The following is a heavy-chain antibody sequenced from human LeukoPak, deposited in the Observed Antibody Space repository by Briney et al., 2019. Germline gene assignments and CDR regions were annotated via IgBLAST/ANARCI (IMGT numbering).Heavy chain of an antibody. CDR2: ISAYNGNT. D-gene: IGHD3-10*01. Sequence: RASVKVSCKASGYTFTSYGISWVRQAPGQGLEWMGWISAYNGNTNYAQKLQGRVTMTTDTSTSTAYMELRSLRSEDTAVYYCARDLGIYGSGSYYPNAFDIWGQGTMVTVSS. CDR1: GYTFTSYG. V-gene: IGHV1-18*01. CDR3: ARDLGIYGSGSYYPNAFDI. J-gene: IGHJ3*02.